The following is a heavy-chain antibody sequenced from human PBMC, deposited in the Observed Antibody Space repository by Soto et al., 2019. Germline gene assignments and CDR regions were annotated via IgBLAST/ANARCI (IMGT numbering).Heavy chain of an antibody. J-gene: IGHJ5*02. CDR1: GGSISSSSYY. CDR2: IYYSGST. D-gene: IGHD3-22*01. Sequence: SSETLSLTCTVSGGSISSSSYYWGWIRQPPGKGLEWIGSIYYSGSTYYNPSLKSRVTISVDTSKNQFSLKLSSVTAADTAVYYCARLTYYYDSSGYYGGWFDPWGQGTLVTVSS. V-gene: IGHV4-39*01. CDR3: ARLTYYYDSSGYYGGWFDP.